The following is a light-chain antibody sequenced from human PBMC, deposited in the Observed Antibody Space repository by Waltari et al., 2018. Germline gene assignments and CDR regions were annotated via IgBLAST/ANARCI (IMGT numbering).Light chain of an antibody. CDR2: SAS. CDR3: QQCNDWPPYT. Sequence: EIVVTQSPATLSVSPGERATLYCRASQSIGDNLAWYQQKPGQPPRLLISSASRRLPGGPDRVSGSGSGTDFTLTISSLQSEDFAVYYCQQCNDWPPYTFGRGTKLEI. V-gene: IGKV3-15*01. J-gene: IGKJ2*01. CDR1: QSIGDN.